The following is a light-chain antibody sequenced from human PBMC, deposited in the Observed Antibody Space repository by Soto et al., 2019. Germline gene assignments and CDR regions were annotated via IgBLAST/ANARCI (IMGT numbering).Light chain of an antibody. V-gene: IGKV1-33*01. J-gene: IGKJ2*01. Sequence: DIQMTQSPSSLSASVGDRVTITCQASQDISNRLNWYQKKPGKAPKLLIYDASNLETGVTSRFSGSGSGTDFTFTINSLQPEDIATYYCQQYDNLPPYTFGQGTKLEIK. CDR2: DAS. CDR3: QQYDNLPPYT. CDR1: QDISNR.